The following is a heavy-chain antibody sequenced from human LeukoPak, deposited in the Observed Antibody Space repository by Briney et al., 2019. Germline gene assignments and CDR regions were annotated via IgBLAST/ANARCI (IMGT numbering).Heavy chain of an antibody. Sequence: GGSLRLSCAASGFTFSTYCMNWVRQAPGKGLEWVSFISSNSRTIDYADSVKGRFTISRDNAKNSLYLQMNSLRDEDTAVYYCARLVYGELSSYDYWGQGTLVTVSS. V-gene: IGHV3-48*02. D-gene: IGHD3-10*02. CDR1: GFTFSTYC. J-gene: IGHJ4*02. CDR3: ARLVYGELSSYDY. CDR2: ISSNSRTI.